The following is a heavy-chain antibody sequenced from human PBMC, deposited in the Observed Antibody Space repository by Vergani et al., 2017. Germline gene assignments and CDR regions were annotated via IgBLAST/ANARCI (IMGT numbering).Heavy chain of an antibody. J-gene: IGHJ6*03. CDR3: ARGLGYWSSTSCYTRGLDAFYYYYYMDV. CDR1: GGSISSGGYY. Sequence: QVQLQESGPGLVKPSQTLSLTCTVSGGSISSGGYYWSWIRQHPGKGLEWIGYIYYSGSTYYNPSLKSRVTRSVDTSKNQFSLKLSSVTAADTAVYYCARGLGYWSSTSCYTRGLDAFYYYYYMDVWGKGTTVTVSS. V-gene: IGHV4-31*03. CDR2: IYYSGST. D-gene: IGHD2-2*02.